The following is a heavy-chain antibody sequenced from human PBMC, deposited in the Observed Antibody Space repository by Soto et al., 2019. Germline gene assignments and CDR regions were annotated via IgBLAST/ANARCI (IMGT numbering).Heavy chain of an antibody. CDR1: GYTSTSYA. D-gene: IGHD6-13*01. Sequence: ASVKVSCKVSGYTSTSYAMHWVRQAPGQRLEWMGWINAGNGNTKYSQKFQGRVTITRDTSASTAYMELSSLRSEDTAVYYCASEYSSSWYPHAFDIWGQGTMVTVSS. CDR3: ASEYSSSWYPHAFDI. J-gene: IGHJ3*02. V-gene: IGHV1-3*01. CDR2: INAGNGNT.